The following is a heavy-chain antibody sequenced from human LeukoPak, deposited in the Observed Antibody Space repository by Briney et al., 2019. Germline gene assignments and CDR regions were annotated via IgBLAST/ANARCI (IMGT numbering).Heavy chain of an antibody. Sequence: SETLSLTCTVSGGSISSGGYYWSWIRQPPGKGLEWIGEINHSGSTNYNPSLKSRVTISVDTSKNQFSLKLSSVTAADTAVYYCARARWGYCSSTSCPLFYFDYWGQGTLVTVSS. CDR2: INHSGST. D-gene: IGHD2-2*01. V-gene: IGHV4-39*07. J-gene: IGHJ4*02. CDR3: ARARWGYCSSTSCPLFYFDY. CDR1: GGSISSGGYY.